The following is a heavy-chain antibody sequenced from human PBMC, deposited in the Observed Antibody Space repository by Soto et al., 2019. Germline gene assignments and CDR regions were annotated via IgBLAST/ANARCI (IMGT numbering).Heavy chain of an antibody. D-gene: IGHD2-8*01. J-gene: IGHJ3*02. CDR1: GGSISTYY. V-gene: IGHV4-59*12. Sequence: QVQLQESGPGLVTPSETLSLTCTVSGGSISTYYWTWIRQSPEKGLEWLGNIYYSGSTNYSPSLTSRLTISLDTSKNQFSLTLRSVTAADTAVYYCARESRCVNGACGNVFDIWGRGTKVTVSS. CDR2: IYYSGST. CDR3: ARESRCVNGACGNVFDI.